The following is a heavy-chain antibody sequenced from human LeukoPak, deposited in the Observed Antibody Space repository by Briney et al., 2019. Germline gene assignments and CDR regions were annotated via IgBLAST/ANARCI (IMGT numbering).Heavy chain of an antibody. CDR1: GFTFSSYN. CDR3: ARDQSHYDSGSPL. Sequence: GGSLRLSCAASGFTFSSYNMNWVRQAPGKGLEWVSYISSSSIIYYADSVKGRFTISRDNAKNSMYLQMNSLRDEDTAVYYCARDQSHYDSGSPLWGQGTIVTVSS. J-gene: IGHJ4*02. V-gene: IGHV3-48*02. CDR2: ISSSSII. D-gene: IGHD3-10*01.